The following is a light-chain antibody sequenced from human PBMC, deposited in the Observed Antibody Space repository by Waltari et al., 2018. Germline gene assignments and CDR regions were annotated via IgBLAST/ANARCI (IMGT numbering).Light chain of an antibody. Sequence: QLVLTQSPSASASLGASVKVTCTLSSGHTSYAIAWHQQQPEKGPRYLMKINSDGSNSKGDGIPDRFSGSSSGAERYLTISSLQSEDDADYYCQTWDTGILVFGGGTKLTVL. CDR2: INSDGSN. V-gene: IGLV4-69*01. CDR1: SGHTSYA. CDR3: QTWDTGILV. J-gene: IGLJ3*02.